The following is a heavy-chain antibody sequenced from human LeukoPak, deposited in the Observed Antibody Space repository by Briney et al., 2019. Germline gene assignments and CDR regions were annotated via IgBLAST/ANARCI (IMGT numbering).Heavy chain of an antibody. CDR2: ISSSGSTI. J-gene: IGHJ3*02. V-gene: IGHV3-11*01. D-gene: IGHD1-26*01. CDR1: GFTFSDYY. CDR3: ASHYSGSYYLAFDI. Sequence: GGSLRLSCAASGFTFSDYYMSWIRQAPGKGLEWVSYISSSGSTIYYADSVKGRFTISRDNAKNSLYLQMNSLRAEDTAVYYCASHYSGSYYLAFDIWGQGTMVTVSS.